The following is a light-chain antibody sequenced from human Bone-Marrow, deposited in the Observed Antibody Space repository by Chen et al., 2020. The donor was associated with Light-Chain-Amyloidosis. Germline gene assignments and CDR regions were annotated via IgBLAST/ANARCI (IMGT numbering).Light chain of an antibody. CDR2: EVT. Sequence: SALTQPAPVSRSPGQSITISCTGTSSDVGGDNHVSWYQQHPDKAPKLMIYEVTNRPSWVPDRFSGSKSDNTASLTISGLQTEDEADYFCSSYTITNTLVFGSGTRVTVL. CDR3: SSYTITNTLV. CDR1: SSDVGGDNH. J-gene: IGLJ1*01. V-gene: IGLV2-14*01.